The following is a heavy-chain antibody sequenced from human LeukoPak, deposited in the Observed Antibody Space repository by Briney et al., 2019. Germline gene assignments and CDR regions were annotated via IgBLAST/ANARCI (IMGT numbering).Heavy chain of an antibody. V-gene: IGHV4-59*01. CDR3: AREGLRSSGWVGWFDP. CDR1: GGSFSSYY. D-gene: IGHD6-19*01. Sequence: SETLSLTCAVYGGSFSSYYWSWIRQPPGKGLEWIGYIYYSGSTNYNPSLKSRVTISVDTSKNQFSLKLSSVTAADTAVYYCAREGLRSSGWVGWFDPWGQGTLVTVSS. J-gene: IGHJ5*02. CDR2: IYYSGST.